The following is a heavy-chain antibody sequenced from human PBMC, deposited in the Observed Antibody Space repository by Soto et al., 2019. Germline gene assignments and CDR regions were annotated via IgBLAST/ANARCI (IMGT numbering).Heavy chain of an antibody. V-gene: IGHV4-4*02. D-gene: IGHD3-10*01. CDR2: IYHSGST. Sequence: QVQLQESGPGLVKPSGTLSLTCVVSGDSISSAHWWSWVRQPPGKGLEWIGEIYHSGSTNYNPSLKRRAPMSVDKSKNPFSLKVFSVTAADTAVYSCAAPRGSTYGPLDYWGQGLLVTVSS. J-gene: IGHJ4*02. CDR3: AAPRGSTYGPLDY. CDR1: GDSISSAHW.